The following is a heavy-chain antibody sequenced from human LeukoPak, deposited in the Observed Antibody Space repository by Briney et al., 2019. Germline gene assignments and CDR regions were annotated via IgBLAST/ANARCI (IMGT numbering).Heavy chain of an antibody. V-gene: IGHV4-34*01. J-gene: IGHJ2*01. D-gene: IGHD3-22*01. CDR3: AQYYYDRSGYQGDL. CDR1: GGSFSGYY. CDR2: INHSGST. Sequence: SETLSLTCAVYGGSFSGYYWSWIRQPPGKGLEWIGEINHSGSTNYNPSLKSRVTISVDTSKNQFSLKLSSVTAADTAVYYCAQYYYDRSGYQGDLWGRGTLVTVSS.